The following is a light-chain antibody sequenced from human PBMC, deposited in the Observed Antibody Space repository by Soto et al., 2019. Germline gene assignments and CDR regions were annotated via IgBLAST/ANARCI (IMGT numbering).Light chain of an antibody. CDR1: SSDVGSYNL. CDR2: EGS. J-gene: IGLJ2*01. V-gene: IGLV2-23*03. CDR3: CSYAGSSTFVV. Sequence: QSALTQPASVSGSPGPSITISCTGTSSDVGSYNLVSWYQQHPAKAPKLMIYEGSKRPSGVSNRFSGSKSGNTASLTISGHQAEDEGDYYCCSYAGSSTFVVFGGGTKLTVL.